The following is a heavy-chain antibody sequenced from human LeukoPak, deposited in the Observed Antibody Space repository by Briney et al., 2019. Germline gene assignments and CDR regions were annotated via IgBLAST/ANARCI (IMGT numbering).Heavy chain of an antibody. CDR2: IWYDGSSK. Sequence: PGGSLRLSCVASGFTFSIYGMHWVRQAPGKGLEWVAVIWYDGSSKYYADSVKGRFTISRDNSKNTLYLHMSSLRADDTAVYFCARPYYSSAFYGDAFDIWGQGTLVTVSS. CDR1: GFTFSIYG. V-gene: IGHV3-33*01. D-gene: IGHD6-19*01. CDR3: ARPYYSSAFYGDAFDI. J-gene: IGHJ3*02.